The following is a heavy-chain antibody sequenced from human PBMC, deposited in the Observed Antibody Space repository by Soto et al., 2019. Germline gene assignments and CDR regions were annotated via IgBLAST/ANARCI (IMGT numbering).Heavy chain of an antibody. CDR3: ARDIVVVPGGYYYYYGMDV. CDR2: ISYDGNNK. CDR1: GFTFSSYA. V-gene: IGHV3-30-3*01. J-gene: IGHJ6*02. Sequence: QVQLVESGGGVDQPGTSLRLSCAASGFTFSSYAMHWVRQAPGKGLEWVAVISYDGNNKYYSDSVKGRFTISRDNSKNTLYLQMNSLRAEDTAAYYCARDIVVVPGGYYYYYGMDVWGQGTTVTVSS. D-gene: IGHD2-2*01.